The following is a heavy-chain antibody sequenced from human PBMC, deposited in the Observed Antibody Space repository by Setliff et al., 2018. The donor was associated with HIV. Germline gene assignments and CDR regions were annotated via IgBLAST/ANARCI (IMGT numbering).Heavy chain of an antibody. Sequence: GGSLRLSCAASGLTDTYNYMSWVRQAPGKGLEWVSGISGGGASTYYADSVKGRFTVSRDNSKSTLYLQMNSLRAEDTATYYCARGTDYDLWTYYYYMDVWGKGTTVTVSS. CDR2: ISGGGAST. J-gene: IGHJ6*03. D-gene: IGHD3-3*01. CDR1: GLTDTYNY. CDR3: ARGTDYDLWTYYYYMDV. V-gene: IGHV3-23*01.